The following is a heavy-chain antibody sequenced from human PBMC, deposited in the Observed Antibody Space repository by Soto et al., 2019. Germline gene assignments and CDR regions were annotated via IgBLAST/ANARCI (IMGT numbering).Heavy chain of an antibody. CDR2: IYHSGST. CDR3: ARECRGYCSTTSYAYAMDV. CDR1: GGSISSGGYS. Sequence: QLQLQESGSGLVKPSQTLSLTCAVSGGSISSGGYSWSWIRQPPGKGLEWIGYIYHSGSTYYNPSLKRRVTISVDMSKNQFSLKLTSVTAADTAVYYCARECRGYCSTTSYAYAMDVWGQGTTVTVSS. D-gene: IGHD2-2*01. V-gene: IGHV4-30-2*01. J-gene: IGHJ6*02.